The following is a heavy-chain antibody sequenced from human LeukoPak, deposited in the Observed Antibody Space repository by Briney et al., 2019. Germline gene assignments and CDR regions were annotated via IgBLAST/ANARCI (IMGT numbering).Heavy chain of an antibody. CDR1: GFTFSSYW. Sequence: GGSLRLSCAASGFTFSSYWMHWVRQAPGKGLVWVSRINSDGSSTSYADSVKGRFTISRDNAKNTLYLQMNSLRAEDTAVYYCARGQYIGSYLDYWGQGTLVTVSS. J-gene: IGHJ4*02. CDR2: INSDGSST. V-gene: IGHV3-74*01. CDR3: ARGQYIGSYLDY. D-gene: IGHD1-26*01.